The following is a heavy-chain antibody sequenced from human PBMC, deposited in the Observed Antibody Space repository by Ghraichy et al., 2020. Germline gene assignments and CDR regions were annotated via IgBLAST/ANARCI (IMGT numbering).Heavy chain of an antibody. CDR2: ISSSSSTI. V-gene: IGHV3-48*02. J-gene: IGHJ3*02. CDR3: ARDGSYSGRYDGFDI. CDR1: GFTFSSSS. D-gene: IGHD6-13*01. Sequence: GGSLRLSCAASGFTFSSSSMNWVRQAPGKGLEWVSYISSSSSTIYYTDSAKGRFTISRDNAKNSLYLQMNSLRDEDTAVYYCARDGSYSGRYDGFDIWGQGTMVTVSS.